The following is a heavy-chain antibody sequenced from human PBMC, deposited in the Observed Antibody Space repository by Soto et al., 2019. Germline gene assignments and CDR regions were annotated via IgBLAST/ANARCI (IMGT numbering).Heavy chain of an antibody. Sequence: WETVSLTCSVSGGSVSNKTYYWSWIRQPPGKRLEWIGYVYYSGTTNYNPSLKSRVTISVDLSKNQFSLRLSSVTTADTALYYCARTTAVPNTLRSRYFFDYWGQGTLVTVSS. D-gene: IGHD4-17*01. CDR1: GGSVSNKTYY. CDR2: VYYSGTT. J-gene: IGHJ4*02. CDR3: ARTTAVPNTLRSRYFFDY. V-gene: IGHV4-61*01.